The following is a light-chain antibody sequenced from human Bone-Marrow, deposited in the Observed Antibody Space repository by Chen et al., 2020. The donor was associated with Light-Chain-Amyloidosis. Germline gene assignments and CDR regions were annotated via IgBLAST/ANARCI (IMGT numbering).Light chain of an antibody. CDR3: QRYGV. V-gene: IGKV3-20*01. CDR1: QSISNS. Sequence: IVLTQSPGTLSLSPGERATLSCRASQSISNSLAWYQQKPGQAPRLLIYDASSRATGIPVRFSGSGSGTDFTLTISRLEPEDFAVYYCQRYGVFCGGTKVEIK. J-gene: IGKJ4*01. CDR2: DAS.